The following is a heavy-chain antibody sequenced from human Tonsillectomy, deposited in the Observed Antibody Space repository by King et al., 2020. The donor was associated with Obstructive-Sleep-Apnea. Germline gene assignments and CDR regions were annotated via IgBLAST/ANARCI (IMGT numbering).Heavy chain of an antibody. CDR1: GGTFSSYA. CDR2: IIPIFGTA. Sequence: QLVQSGAEVKKPGSSVKVSCKASGGTFSSYAISWVRQAPGQGLVWMGGIIPIFGTANYAQKFQGRVTITAAESTSTAYMELSSLRSEDTAVYYCARPSLTGTTPWYAFDIWGQGTMVTVSS. V-gene: IGHV1-69*01. J-gene: IGHJ3*02. CDR3: ARPSLTGTTPWYAFDI. D-gene: IGHD1-20*01.